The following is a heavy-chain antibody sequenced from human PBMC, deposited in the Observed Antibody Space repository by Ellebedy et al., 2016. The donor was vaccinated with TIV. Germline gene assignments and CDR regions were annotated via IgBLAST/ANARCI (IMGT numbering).Heavy chain of an antibody. CDR2: ISWNSGSI. Sequence: GGSLRLSXAASGFTFDDYAMHWVRQAPGKGLEWVSGISWNSGSIGYADSVKGRFTISRDNAKNTLYLQMNSLRAEDTAVYYCARDRWFGDSAAFDIWGQGTMVTVSS. CDR3: ARDRWFGDSAAFDI. J-gene: IGHJ3*02. V-gene: IGHV3-9*01. D-gene: IGHD3-10*01. CDR1: GFTFDDYA.